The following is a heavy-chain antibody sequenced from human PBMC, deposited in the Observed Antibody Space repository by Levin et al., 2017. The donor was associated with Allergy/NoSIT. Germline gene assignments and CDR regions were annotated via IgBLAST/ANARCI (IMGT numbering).Heavy chain of an antibody. CDR2: FYYSGRT. Sequence: SETLSLTCTVSGDSITDSHHSWAWIRQPPGKGLEWIGSFYYSGRTYYNPSLKSPVTISLDTSKNQFSLKLTSVTAADTSVYYCAREALAYFDYWGPGTLVTVSS. J-gene: IGHJ4*02. CDR3: AREALAYFDY. V-gene: IGHV4-39*07. CDR1: GDSITDSHHS.